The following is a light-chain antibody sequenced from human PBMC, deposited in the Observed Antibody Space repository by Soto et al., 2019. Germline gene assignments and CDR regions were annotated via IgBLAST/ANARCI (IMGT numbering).Light chain of an antibody. CDR2: DAS. Sequence: GDIVTITCRASQSLSSRLGLYPQKPGKAPKLLIYDASSLESGVPSRFSGSGSGTEFTLTISSLFPDDFATYYCQQYNRYWTFGQGTKVDIK. CDR3: QQYNRYWT. V-gene: IGKV1-5*01. J-gene: IGKJ1*01. CDR1: QSLSSR.